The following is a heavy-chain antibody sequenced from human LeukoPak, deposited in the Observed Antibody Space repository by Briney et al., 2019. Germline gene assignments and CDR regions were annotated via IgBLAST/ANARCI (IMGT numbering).Heavy chain of an antibody. D-gene: IGHD2-2*02. CDR3: ARDILTRYCSSTSCYSAFDI. V-gene: IGHV1-2*02. CDR1: GYTFTGYY. Sequence: GASVKVSCKASGYTFTGYYMHWVRQAPGQGLEWIGWINPNSGGTNYAQKFQGRVTMTRDTSISTAYMELSRLRSDDKAVYYCARDILTRYCSSTSCYSAFDIWGQGTMVTVSS. J-gene: IGHJ3*02. CDR2: INPNSGGT.